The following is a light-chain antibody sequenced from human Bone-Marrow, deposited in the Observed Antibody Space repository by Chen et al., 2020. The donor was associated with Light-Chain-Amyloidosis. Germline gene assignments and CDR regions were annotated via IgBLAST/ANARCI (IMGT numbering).Light chain of an antibody. CDR2: DVS. CDR1: SGDVGAYNY. Sequence: QSALTQPASVSGSPGQSITISCPGTSGDVGAYNYVSLYQPHPGKAPKLLIYDVSNRPSGVSNRFSGSNSGNTASLTISGLQAEDEADYYCNSYTTSDTYVFGTGTEVTVL. J-gene: IGLJ1*01. CDR3: NSYTTSDTYV. V-gene: IGLV2-14*03.